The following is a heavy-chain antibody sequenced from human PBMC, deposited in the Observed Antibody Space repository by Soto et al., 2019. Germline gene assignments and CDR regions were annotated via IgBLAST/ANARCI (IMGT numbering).Heavy chain of an antibody. CDR3: ARGSTIFGVVISHFDY. CDR2: IWYDGSNK. V-gene: IGHV3-33*01. Sequence: GGSLRLSCAASGFTFSSYGMHWVRQAPGKGLEWVAVIWYDGSNKYYADSVKGRFTISRDNSENTLYLQMNSLRAEDTAVYYCARGSTIFGVVISHFDYWGQGTLVTVSS. CDR1: GFTFSSYG. J-gene: IGHJ4*02. D-gene: IGHD3-3*01.